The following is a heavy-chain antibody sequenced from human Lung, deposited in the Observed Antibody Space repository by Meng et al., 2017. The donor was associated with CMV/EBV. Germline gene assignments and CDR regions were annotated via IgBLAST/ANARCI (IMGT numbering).Heavy chain of an antibody. D-gene: IGHD2-2*01. CDR3: ARGSSREIWTQSVDY. Sequence: LXLTXAASGFTVSSNYMSWVRQAPGKGLEWVSVIYSGGSTYYADSVKGRFTISRDNSKNTLYLQMNSLRAEDTAVYYCARGSSREIWTQSVDYWGQGTLVTVSS. J-gene: IGHJ4*02. CDR1: GFTVSSNY. CDR2: IYSGGST. V-gene: IGHV3-66*02.